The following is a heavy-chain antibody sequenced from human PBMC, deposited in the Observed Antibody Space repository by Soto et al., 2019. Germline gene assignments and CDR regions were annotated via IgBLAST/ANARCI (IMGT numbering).Heavy chain of an antibody. CDR3: TRVAGPYFDSFAYTS. CDR2: IRSKTYGETT. V-gene: IGHV3-49*04. D-gene: IGHD3-22*01. CDR1: GFTFGDYA. Sequence: EVQLVDSGGDLVQPGRSLRLSCTTSGFTFGDYAMSWVRQAPGKGLEWVGFIRSKTYGETTEYAASVEGRFSISRDDSKSIAYLQMNSLTTEDTGVYYCTRVAGPYFDSFAYTSWGQGTLLTVSS. J-gene: IGHJ5*02.